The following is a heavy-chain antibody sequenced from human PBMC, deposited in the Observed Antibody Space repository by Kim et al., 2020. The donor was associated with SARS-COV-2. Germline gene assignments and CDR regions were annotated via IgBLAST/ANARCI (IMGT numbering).Heavy chain of an antibody. D-gene: IGHD3-10*01. J-gene: IGHJ6*02. Sequence: GGSLRLSCAASGFTFSNAWMSWVRQAPGKGLEWVGRIKSKTDGGTTDYAAPVKGRFTISRDDSKNTLYLQTNSLKTEDTAVYYCTTPGGSSGSISDNPYYYYGVDVWGQGTTVTVSS. CDR2: IKSKTDGGTT. CDR3: TTPGGSSGSISDNPYYYYGVDV. V-gene: IGHV3-15*01. CDR1: GFTFSNAW.